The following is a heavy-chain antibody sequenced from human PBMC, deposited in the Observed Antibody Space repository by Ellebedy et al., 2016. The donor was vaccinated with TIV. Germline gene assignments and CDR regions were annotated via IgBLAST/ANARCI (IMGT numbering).Heavy chain of an antibody. V-gene: IGHV3-7*01. CDR1: GFDLRNYW. Sequence: GESLKISCVASGFDLRNYWMSWVRQAPGKGLEWVANIKGDASEEYYLECVKGRFTISRDNLKRSLYLQVNSLRVEDTSVYFCAREDGNWLDPWGQGTLVTVAS. CDR2: IKGDASEE. J-gene: IGHJ5*02. D-gene: IGHD4-23*01. CDR3: AREDGNWLDP.